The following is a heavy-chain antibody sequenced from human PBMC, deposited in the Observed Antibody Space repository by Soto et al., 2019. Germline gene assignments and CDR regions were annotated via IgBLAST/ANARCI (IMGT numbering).Heavy chain of an antibody. D-gene: IGHD3-16*01. CDR1: GFIFSNYW. CDR3: AREGGGVRGNCYFDL. Sequence: TGGSLRLSCAASGFIFSNYWMTWVRQAPGKGLEWVANIKQDGSEKYYLDSVKGRFTVSRDNAKASLDLHMDSLRAEDTAVYYCAREGGGVRGNCYFDLWGRGTLVTVSS. J-gene: IGHJ2*01. CDR2: IKQDGSEK. V-gene: IGHV3-7*03.